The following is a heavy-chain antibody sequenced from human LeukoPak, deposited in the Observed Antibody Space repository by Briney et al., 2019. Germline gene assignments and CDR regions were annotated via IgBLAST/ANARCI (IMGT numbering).Heavy chain of an antibody. CDR2: FDPEDGET. D-gene: IGHD2-2*02. Sequence: ASVKVSRKVSGYTLTEFSMHWVRQPPGKGLEWVGGFDPEDGETIYAQKFQGRVTMTDDTSTDTAYMELSSLRSEDTAVYYCATDHPLLIVVVPAAINRAFDIWGQGTMVTVSS. V-gene: IGHV1-24*01. CDR3: ATDHPLLIVVVPAAINRAFDI. CDR1: GYTLTEFS. J-gene: IGHJ3*02.